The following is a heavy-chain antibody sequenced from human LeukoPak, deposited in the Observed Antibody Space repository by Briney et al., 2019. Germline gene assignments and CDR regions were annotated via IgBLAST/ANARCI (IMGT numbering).Heavy chain of an antibody. Sequence: PGGSLRLFCAASGFTFSSYAMSWVRQAPGKGLEWVSGISAGGDTTYTADSVRGRFTISGDNSNNTLYLQMNTLTAEDTAVNYCGAISYSGTWPVGYWGQGTLVTVTA. CDR1: GFTFSSYA. CDR2: ISAGGDTT. CDR3: GAISYSGTWPVGY. V-gene: IGHV3-23*01. J-gene: IGHJ4*02. D-gene: IGHD6-25*01.